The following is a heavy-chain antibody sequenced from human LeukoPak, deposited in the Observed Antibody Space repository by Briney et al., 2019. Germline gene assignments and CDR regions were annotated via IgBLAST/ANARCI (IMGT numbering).Heavy chain of an antibody. CDR1: GFTFSSYA. CDR2: ISSSGSTI. CDR3: ARASNVLLWFGELFSLDY. D-gene: IGHD3-10*01. Sequence: GGSLRLSCAASGFTFSSYAMSWVRQAPGKGLEWVSYISSSGSTIYYADSVKGRFTISRDNAKNSLYLQMNSLRAEDTAVYYCARASNVLLWFGELFSLDYWGQGTLVTVSS. J-gene: IGHJ4*02. V-gene: IGHV3-48*03.